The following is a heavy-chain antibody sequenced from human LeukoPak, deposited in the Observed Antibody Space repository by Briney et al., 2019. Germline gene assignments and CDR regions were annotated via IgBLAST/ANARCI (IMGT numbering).Heavy chain of an antibody. V-gene: IGHV3-48*03. CDR2: ISSSGSTI. CDR1: GFTFSSYE. CDR3: ARDYGGSSPFDY. Sequence: GGSLRLSCAASGFTFSSYEMSWVRQAPGKGLEWVSYISSSGSTIYHADSVKGRFTISRDNAKNSLYLQMNSLRAEDTAVYYCARDYGGSSPFDYWGQGTLVTVSS. J-gene: IGHJ4*02. D-gene: IGHD4-23*01.